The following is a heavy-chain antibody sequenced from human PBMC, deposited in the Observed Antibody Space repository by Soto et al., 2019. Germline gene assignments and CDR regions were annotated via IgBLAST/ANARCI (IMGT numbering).Heavy chain of an antibody. Sequence: PGESLKISCQGSGYTFTTYWVGWVRQRPGKGLDWMGNIYPGDSDVKYSPSFQGQVTISVDKSISTAYLQWNSLKASDTAVYYCARQNYAGYGGYDSPFDTWGQGTLVTVSS. CDR3: ARQNYAGYGGYDSPFDT. CDR2: IYPGDSDV. CDR1: GYTFTTYW. D-gene: IGHD5-12*01. J-gene: IGHJ4*02. V-gene: IGHV5-51*01.